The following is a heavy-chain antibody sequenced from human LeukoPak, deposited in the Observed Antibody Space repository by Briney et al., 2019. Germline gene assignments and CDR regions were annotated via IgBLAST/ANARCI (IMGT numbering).Heavy chain of an antibody. CDR1: GGSISSYY. Sequence: PSETLSLTCTVSGGSISSYYWSWIRQPPGKGLGWIGYIYYSGSTNYNPSLKSRVTISVDTSKNQFSLKLSSVTAADTAVYYCARARWRSGYEPEFDYWGQGTLVTVSS. J-gene: IGHJ4*02. CDR2: IYYSGST. V-gene: IGHV4-59*01. CDR3: ARARWRSGYEPEFDY. D-gene: IGHD5-12*01.